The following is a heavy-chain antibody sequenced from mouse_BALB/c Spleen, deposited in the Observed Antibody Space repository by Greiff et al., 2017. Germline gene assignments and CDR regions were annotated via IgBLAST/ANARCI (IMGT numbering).Heavy chain of an antibody. J-gene: IGHJ4*01. CDR2: ISSGSSTI. CDR1: GFTFSSFG. D-gene: IGHD2-14*01. Sequence: EVKLQESGGGLVQPGGSRKLSCAASGFTFSSFGMHWVRQAPEKGLEWVAYISSGSSTIYYADTVKGRFTISRDNPKNTLFLQMTSLRSEDTAMYYCARSGYYRYDGYAMDYWGQGTSVTVSS. V-gene: IGHV5-17*02. CDR3: ARSGYYRYDGYAMDY.